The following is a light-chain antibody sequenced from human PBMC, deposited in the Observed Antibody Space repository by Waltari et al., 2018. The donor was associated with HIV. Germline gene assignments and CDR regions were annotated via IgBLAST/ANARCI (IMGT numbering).Light chain of an antibody. CDR2: AND. V-gene: IGLV1-40*01. CDR3: QSYDSALSGSV. CDR1: SPNIGAGYD. Sequence: QSVLTQPPSVSGAPGQRVTISCTGSSPNIGAGYDVPWYQQLPGTAPKLVIYANDNRPSGVPDRFSGSKSGTSASLAITGLQAEDDADYYCQSYDSALSGSVFGGGTKLTVL. J-gene: IGLJ2*01.